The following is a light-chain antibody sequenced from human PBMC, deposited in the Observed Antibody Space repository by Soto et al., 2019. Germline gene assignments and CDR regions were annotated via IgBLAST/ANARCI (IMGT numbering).Light chain of an antibody. CDR3: SSYTGSSTVI. Sequence: QSALTQSASVSGSPGQSITISCTGTSSDVGGYNYISWYQQHPGKAPKFIIYDVRNRPSGVSNRCSGSRSGNTASLTISGLQAEDEADYYCSSYTGSSTVIFGGGTKLTVL. CDR1: SSDVGGYNY. V-gene: IGLV2-14*01. J-gene: IGLJ2*01. CDR2: DVR.